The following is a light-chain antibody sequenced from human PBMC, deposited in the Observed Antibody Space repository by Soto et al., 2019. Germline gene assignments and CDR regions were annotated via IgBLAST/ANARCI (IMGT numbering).Light chain of an antibody. CDR1: SNDIGEYHY. CDR3: TSYAGSDNPVL. Sequence: QSVLTQPPSASGSPGPSVTIPCTGTSNDIGEYHYVSWYQQHPGKAPKLMIYEVTQRPSGVPHRFSGSKSGNTASLTVSGLQPEDEADYYCTSYAGSDNPVLFGGGTKLTVL. V-gene: IGLV2-8*01. J-gene: IGLJ2*01. CDR2: EVT.